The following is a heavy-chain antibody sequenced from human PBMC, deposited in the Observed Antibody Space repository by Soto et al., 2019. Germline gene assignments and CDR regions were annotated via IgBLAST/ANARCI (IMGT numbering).Heavy chain of an antibody. CDR3: ADGVTTFDY. D-gene: IGHD4-17*01. CDR2: FDPEDGET. J-gene: IGHJ4*02. CDR1: GYTLTELS. V-gene: IGHV1-24*01. Sequence: ASVKVSCKVSGYTLTELSMHWVRQAPGKGLEWMGGFDPEDGETIYAQKFQGRVTVTEDTSTDTAYMDLSSLKSEETAVYYCADGVTTFDYWGQGTLVTVSS.